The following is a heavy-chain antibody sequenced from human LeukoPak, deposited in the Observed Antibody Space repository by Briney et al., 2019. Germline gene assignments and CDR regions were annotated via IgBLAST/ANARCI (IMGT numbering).Heavy chain of an antibody. Sequence: PGGSLRLSCAASGFTFSSYAMHWVRQAPGKGPEWVAVISYDGSNKYYADSVKGRFTISRDNSKNTLYLQMNSLRAEDTAVYYCARESNGYNPPFDYWGQGTLVTVSS. CDR1: GFTFSSYA. J-gene: IGHJ4*02. CDR3: ARESNGYNPPFDY. D-gene: IGHD5-24*01. CDR2: ISYDGSNK. V-gene: IGHV3-30*04.